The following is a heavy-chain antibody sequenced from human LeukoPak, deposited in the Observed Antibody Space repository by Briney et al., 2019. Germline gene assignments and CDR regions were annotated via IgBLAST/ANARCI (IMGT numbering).Heavy chain of an antibody. D-gene: IGHD3-10*01. J-gene: IGHJ4*02. V-gene: IGHV3-7*01. CDR1: GFTFSSYG. CDR3: ARDPTWFGEPS. Sequence: GGSLRLSCAASGFTFSSYGMHWVRQAPGKGLEWVANIKQDGSEKYYVDSVKGRFTISRDNAKNSLYLQMNSLRAEDTAVYYCARDPTWFGEPSWGQGTLVTVSS. CDR2: IKQDGSEK.